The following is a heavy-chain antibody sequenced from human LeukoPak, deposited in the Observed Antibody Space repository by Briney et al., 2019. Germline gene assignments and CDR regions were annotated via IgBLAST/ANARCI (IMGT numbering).Heavy chain of an antibody. CDR3: ARGVGNKFDP. D-gene: IGHD4-23*01. J-gene: IGHJ5*02. Sequence: QSGGSLRLSRAASGFTFSNYWMSWVRQAPGKGLEWVANIKRDGSEKYYVDSVKGRFTISRDNAKNSLYLQMNSLRAEDTAVYYCARGVGNKFDPWGPGTLVTVSS. V-gene: IGHV3-7*01. CDR2: IKRDGSEK. CDR1: GFTFSNYW.